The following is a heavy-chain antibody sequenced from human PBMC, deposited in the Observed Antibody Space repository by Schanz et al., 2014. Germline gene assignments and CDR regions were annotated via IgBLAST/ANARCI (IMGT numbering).Heavy chain of an antibody. J-gene: IGHJ6*03. Sequence: EVQLVESGGGLVKPGGSLRLSCTVSGFTVNNYAMNWVRQAPGRGLEWVSGITRQGTTYYADFVKGRFSISRDLSSNTLYLQMNSLRAEDTAVYYCARPSDSSWYMDVWGKGTTVTVSS. CDR1: GFTVNNYA. CDR3: ARPSDSSWYMDV. D-gene: IGHD2-21*02. V-gene: IGHV3-23*04. CDR2: ITRQGTT.